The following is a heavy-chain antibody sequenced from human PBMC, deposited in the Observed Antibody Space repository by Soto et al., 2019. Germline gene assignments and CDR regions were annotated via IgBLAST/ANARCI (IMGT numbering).Heavy chain of an antibody. CDR2: IIPLLGTA. V-gene: IGHV1-69*01. Sequence: QVQLEQSGGEVKQPGSSVRVSCKTSGGTFSTYAINWVRQAPGQGLEWMGAIIPLLGTADYSQKCQGRVTLTADEAKSTAYMELSSLRFDDTAVYFCARPKGTYSIGYYYFEFWGQGTLVSVSS. CDR1: GGTFSTYA. D-gene: IGHD6-19*01. CDR3: ARPKGTYSIGYYYFEF. J-gene: IGHJ4*02.